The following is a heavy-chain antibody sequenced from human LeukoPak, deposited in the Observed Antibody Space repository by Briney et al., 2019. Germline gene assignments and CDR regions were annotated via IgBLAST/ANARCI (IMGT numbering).Heavy chain of an antibody. CDR2: IKQDGIEK. Sequence: GGSLRLSCAASGFAFSSYWMDWVRQVPGKGLEWVANIKQDGIEKYFVGSVKGRFAISRDNAKNSLYLQMNSLRVEDTAVYYCAREGMVRGVPDAFDLWGQGTMVTVSS. CDR3: AREGMVRGVPDAFDL. J-gene: IGHJ3*01. D-gene: IGHD3-10*01. CDR1: GFAFSSYW. V-gene: IGHV3-7*01.